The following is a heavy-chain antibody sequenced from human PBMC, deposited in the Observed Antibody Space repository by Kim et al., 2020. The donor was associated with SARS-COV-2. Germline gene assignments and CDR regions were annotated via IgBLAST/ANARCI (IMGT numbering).Heavy chain of an antibody. D-gene: IGHD6-19*01. CDR1: GFTFSSYG. J-gene: IGHJ6*02. CDR3: AKELPPGYSSGWSYYHYGMVV. V-gene: IGHV3-30*18. CDR2: ISYDGSHK. Sequence: GGSLRLSCAASGFTFSSYGMHWVRQAPGKGLEWVAVISYDGSHKNYADSVKGRFTIFRDNSKNTLYLQMNSLRAEDMAVYYCAKELPPGYSSGWSYYHYGMVVWGQGTTVTVAS.